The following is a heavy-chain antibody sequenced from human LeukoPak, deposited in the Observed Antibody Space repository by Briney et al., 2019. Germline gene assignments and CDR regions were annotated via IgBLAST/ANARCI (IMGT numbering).Heavy chain of an antibody. CDR2: IKQDGNEK. D-gene: IGHD5-12*01. J-gene: IGHJ5*02. Sequence: GGSLRLSCAASGFTFSTYWMSWVRQAPGKGLEWVANIKQDGNEKYYVDSVEGRFTISRDNAKNSLYLQMNSLRAEDTAVYYCARGETRGYSPSDWFDPWGQGTLVTVSS. CDR1: GFTFSTYW. V-gene: IGHV3-7*01. CDR3: ARGETRGYSPSDWFDP.